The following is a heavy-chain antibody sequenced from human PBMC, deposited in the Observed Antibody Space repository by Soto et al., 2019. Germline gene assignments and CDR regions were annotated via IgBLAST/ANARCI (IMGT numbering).Heavy chain of an antibody. Sequence: PGGSLRLSCAASGFTFSMYWMSWVRQAPGKGLEWVATIKEDGSEKYYADSVKGRFTISRDTSKNMLYLQMNSLGAEDTAVYYCARDLNYWSLLIDHWGQGTLVTVSS. J-gene: IGHJ4*02. CDR1: GFTFSMYW. CDR2: IKEDGSEK. CDR3: ARDLNYWSLLIDH. D-gene: IGHD2-8*02. V-gene: IGHV3-7*01.